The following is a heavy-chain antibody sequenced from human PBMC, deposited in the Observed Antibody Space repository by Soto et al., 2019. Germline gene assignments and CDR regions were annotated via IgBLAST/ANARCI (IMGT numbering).Heavy chain of an antibody. J-gene: IGHJ3*02. CDR2: ITAYNGNT. CDR3: ARDSVVVTATPHFAFDI. V-gene: IGHV1-18*04. CDR1: GYTFTKYG. D-gene: IGHD2-21*02. Sequence: QVHLAQSGAEVKKPGASVKVSCKASGYTFTKYGINWVRQAPGQGLEWMGWITAYNGNTNYAQKCQGRVTMTTDTSASTAYMELTSLRSDDTAVYYCARDSVVVTATPHFAFDIWGQGTMVTVSS.